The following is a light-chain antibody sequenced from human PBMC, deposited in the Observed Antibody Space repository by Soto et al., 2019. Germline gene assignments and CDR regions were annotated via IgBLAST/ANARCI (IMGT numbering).Light chain of an antibody. CDR3: SSYTTSNTRQIV. Sequence: QSALTQPVSVSGSPGQAITISCTGTSSDVGGYTYVSWYQQHPGKAPKFIIYDVSNRPSGVSNRFSGSKSGNTASLTISGLQAEEEADYYCSSYTTSNTRQIVFGTGTKVTVL. J-gene: IGLJ1*01. V-gene: IGLV2-14*01. CDR1: SSDVGGYTY. CDR2: DVS.